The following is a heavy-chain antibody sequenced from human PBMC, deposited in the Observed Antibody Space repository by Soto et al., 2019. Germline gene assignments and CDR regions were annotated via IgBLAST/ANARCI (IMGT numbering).Heavy chain of an antibody. CDR3: ARGGIVVVPLEYAFDI. V-gene: IGHV1-2*04. D-gene: IGHD3-22*01. J-gene: IGHJ3*02. CDR2: MNPNTGYT. CDR1: GYTFTGYY. Sequence: GASVKVSCKASGYTFTGYYMHWVRQAPGQGLEWMGWMNPNTGYTANAQKFQGWVTMTRDTSISTAYMELSRLRSDDTAVYYRARGGIVVVPLEYAFDIWGQGTMVTVSS.